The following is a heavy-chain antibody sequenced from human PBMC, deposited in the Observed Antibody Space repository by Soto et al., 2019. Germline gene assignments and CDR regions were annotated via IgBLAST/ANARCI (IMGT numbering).Heavy chain of an antibody. CDR2: ISSSSTFT. CDR3: AAPYSTGHRLLGY. J-gene: IGHJ4*02. CDR1: GFTFSDYS. D-gene: IGHD6-19*01. Sequence: GGSLRLSCVASGFTFSDYSVSWVRQAPGKGLEWLSSISSSSTFTHYADSVKGRFTISRDNAKNSLYLQMNSLRAEDTAVFYCAAPYSTGHRLLGYWGQGTLVTVSS. V-gene: IGHV3-21*01.